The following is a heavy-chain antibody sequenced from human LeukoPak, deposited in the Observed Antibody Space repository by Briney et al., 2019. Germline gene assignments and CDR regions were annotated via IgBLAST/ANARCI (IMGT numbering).Heavy chain of an antibody. D-gene: IGHD3-16*01. V-gene: IGHV3-64D*06. CDR3: VKGVIMITFGGVTLGDY. Sequence: GSLRLSCSASGFTFSSYAMHWVRQAPGKGLEYVSAISSNGGSTYYADSVKGRFTISRDNSKNTLYLQMSSLRAEDTAVYYCVKGVIMITFGGVTLGDYWGQGTLVTVSS. J-gene: IGHJ4*02. CDR1: GFTFSSYA. CDR2: ISSNGGST.